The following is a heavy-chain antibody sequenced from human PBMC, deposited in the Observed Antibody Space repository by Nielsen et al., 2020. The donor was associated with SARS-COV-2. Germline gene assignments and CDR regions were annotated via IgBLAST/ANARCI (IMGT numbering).Heavy chain of an antibody. Sequence: GGSLRLSCAASGFTFSDYYMSWVRQAPGTGLEWVAYITSSSSAIYYADSVKGRFTISRDNSRNTLDLQMNSLRDDDTAVYYCAKNGEEGAPYYDYWGQGTLVTVS. CDR2: ITSSSSAI. CDR3: AKNGEEGAPYYDY. CDR1: GFTFSDYY. V-gene: IGHV3-11*01. J-gene: IGHJ4*02. D-gene: IGHD1-26*01.